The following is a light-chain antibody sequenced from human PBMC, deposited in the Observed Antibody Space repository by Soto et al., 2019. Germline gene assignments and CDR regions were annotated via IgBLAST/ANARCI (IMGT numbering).Light chain of an antibody. V-gene: IGLV2-14*01. J-gene: IGLJ3*02. CDR1: SSDVGGYNF. CDR3: SSYASSSPVV. Sequence: QSALTQPASVSGSPGQSITISCTGTSSDVGGYNFVSWYQQHPGKAPKLMIYAVSNRPSGVSNRFSGSKSGNTASLTISGLQADDEADYYCSSYASSSPVVFGGGTKLTVL. CDR2: AVS.